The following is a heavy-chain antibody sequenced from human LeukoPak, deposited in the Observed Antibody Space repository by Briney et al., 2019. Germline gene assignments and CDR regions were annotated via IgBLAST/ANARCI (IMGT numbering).Heavy chain of an antibody. CDR3: APSQRTSGLYGNAFDI. CDR2: INQDGSEK. Sequence: PGGSLRLSCAASGLTFSSYWMSWVRQAPGKGLEWVADINQDGSEKYYVDSVKGRFTISRDNAKNSLFLQMDSLRAEDTAMYYCAPSQRTSGLYGNAFDIWGQGTVVAVSS. D-gene: IGHD6-19*01. J-gene: IGHJ3*02. CDR1: GLTFSSYW. V-gene: IGHV3-7*01.